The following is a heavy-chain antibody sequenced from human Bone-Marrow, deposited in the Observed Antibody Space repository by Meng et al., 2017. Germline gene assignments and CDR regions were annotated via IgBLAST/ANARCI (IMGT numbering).Heavy chain of an antibody. V-gene: IGHV4-34*01. Sequence: QVPLQQWSSGLVDPSVTLTRTCSLYGGTSSCYYVNWIRQPPGKGLEWIGEINHSVSTNYNPSLKSQVTISADTSKNQFSLKLSSVTAADTAVYYCARGSWLQLWLQDYWGQGTLVSVSS. CDR3: ARGSWLQLWLQDY. J-gene: IGHJ4*02. CDR1: GGTSSCYY. CDR2: INHSVST. D-gene: IGHD5-18*01.